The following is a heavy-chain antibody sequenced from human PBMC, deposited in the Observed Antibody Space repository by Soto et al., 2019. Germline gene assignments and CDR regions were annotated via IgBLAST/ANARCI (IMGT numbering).Heavy chain of an antibody. J-gene: IGHJ5*02. CDR2: IIPILGIA. CDR1: GGTFSSYT. Sequence: ASVKVSCKASGGTFSSYTISWVRQAPGQGLEWMGRIIPILGIANYAQKFQGRVTITADKSTSTAYMELSSLRSEDTAVYYCARDQGVVVVAATPTSWFDPWGQGTLVTVSS. V-gene: IGHV1-69*04. D-gene: IGHD2-15*01. CDR3: ARDQGVVVVAATPTSWFDP.